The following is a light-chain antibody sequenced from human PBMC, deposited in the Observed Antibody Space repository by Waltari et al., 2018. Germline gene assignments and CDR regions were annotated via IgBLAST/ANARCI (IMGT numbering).Light chain of an antibody. J-gene: IGKJ4*01. CDR1: QYIRNW. V-gene: IGKV1-12*01. Sequence: TCRVSQYIRNWLAWYQQKPGKAPELLISAASTLQSGVPSRFSGSGSGTDFTLTISSLQPEDFATYYCQQTYSFPLTFGGGTKVEI. CDR3: QQTYSFPLT. CDR2: AAS.